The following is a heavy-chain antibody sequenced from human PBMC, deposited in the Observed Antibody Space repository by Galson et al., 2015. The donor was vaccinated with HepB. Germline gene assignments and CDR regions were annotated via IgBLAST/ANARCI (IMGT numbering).Heavy chain of an antibody. CDR2: ISSSSSYI. Sequence: SLRLSCAASGFTFSSYSMNWVRQAPGKGLEWVSSISSSSSYIYYADSVKGRFTISRDNAKNSLYLQMNSLRAEDTAVYYCARGHPGTWELYDAFDIWGQGTMVTVSS. CDR1: GFTFSSYS. J-gene: IGHJ3*02. D-gene: IGHD1-26*01. CDR3: ARGHPGTWELYDAFDI. V-gene: IGHV3-21*01.